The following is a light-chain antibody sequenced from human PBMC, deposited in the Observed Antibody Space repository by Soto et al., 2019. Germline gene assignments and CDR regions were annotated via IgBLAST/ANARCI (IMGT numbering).Light chain of an antibody. Sequence: EVVLAQSPATLSVSPGERATLSCRASQSIGGNLAWYQQKPGQAPRLLIYDASTRATGIPARFSGSGSGTEFTLTISSLQSEDLAVYYCQQYNNWPPGAFGQGTKLEIK. V-gene: IGKV3-15*01. CDR3: QQYNNWPPGA. J-gene: IGKJ2*01. CDR2: DAS. CDR1: QSIGGN.